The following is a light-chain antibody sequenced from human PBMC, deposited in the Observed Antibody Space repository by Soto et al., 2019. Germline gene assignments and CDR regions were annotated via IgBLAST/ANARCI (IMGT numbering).Light chain of an antibody. CDR3: QQYGNSRW. CDR1: QSVSGSY. J-gene: IGKJ1*01. V-gene: IGKV3-20*01. CDR2: GAS. Sequence: ESVLTQSPGTLSLSPGERATLSCRASQSVSGSYLAWYQQKPGQAPRLLIYGASSRATGIPDRFSGSGSGTDFTLTICRLEAEDFAVYYCQQYGNSRWFGQGTKVEIK.